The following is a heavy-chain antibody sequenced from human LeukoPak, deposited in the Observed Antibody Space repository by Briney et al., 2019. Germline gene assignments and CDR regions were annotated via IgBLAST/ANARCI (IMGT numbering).Heavy chain of an antibody. Sequence: SGPALVKPTQTLTLTCTFSGFSLTTSGFCVNWIRQPPGKALEWLARIDWDDDKHYNTSLQTRLTISKDTSKNQVVLKMTNMDPVDTGTYYRAREVTSLDVWGKGTTVTVSS. D-gene: IGHD2-21*02. J-gene: IGHJ6*04. CDR3: AREVTSLDV. V-gene: IGHV2-70*11. CDR2: IDWDDDK. CDR1: GFSLTTSGFC.